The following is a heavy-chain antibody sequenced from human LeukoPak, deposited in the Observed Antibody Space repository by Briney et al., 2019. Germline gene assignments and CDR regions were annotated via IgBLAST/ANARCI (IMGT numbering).Heavy chain of an antibody. V-gene: IGHV4-59*01. Sequence: SETLSLTCTVSSGSISSYYWSWIRQPPGKGLEWIGYIYYSGSTNYNPSLSSRVTISIDTSKNQFSLNLTSVTAADTALYYCASGWIRYNYFDTWGQGALVTVSS. CDR1: SGSISSYY. D-gene: IGHD6-19*01. CDR3: ASGWIRYNYFDT. CDR2: IYYSGST. J-gene: IGHJ4*02.